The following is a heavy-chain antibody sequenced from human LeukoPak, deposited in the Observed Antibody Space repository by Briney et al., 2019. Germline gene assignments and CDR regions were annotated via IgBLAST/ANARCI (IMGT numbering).Heavy chain of an antibody. Sequence: GGSLTLPCAVSGFTFSNYALSWVRKAPGKGLEWVSSIGSSVNTTHYADSVTGRFTRSRDNSKHTLYLQMNSLSAEDTAIYYCAREQDFDWFDYYCGMDVWGMGTTVIVSS. D-gene: IGHD3-9*01. J-gene: IGHJ6*04. CDR2: IGSSVNTT. V-gene: IGHV3-23*01. CDR3: AREQDFDWFDYYCGMDV. CDR1: GFTFSNYA.